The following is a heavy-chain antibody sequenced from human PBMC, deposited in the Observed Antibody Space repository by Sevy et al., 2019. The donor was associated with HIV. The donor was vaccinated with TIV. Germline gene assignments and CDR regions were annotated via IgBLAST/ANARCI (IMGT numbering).Heavy chain of an antibody. Sequence: GGSLRLSCAATGFTFSNYAMHWVRQAPGKGLEWVAIIWSDGAYQYHGDSVKGRFTRSRDNSKNILFLQMNNVRVEDTAVYYCARGGYYYDNAAYYALDSWGQGTLVTVSS. V-gene: IGHV3-33*01. CDR2: IWSDGAYQ. J-gene: IGHJ4*02. D-gene: IGHD3-22*01. CDR3: ARGGYYYDNAAYYALDS. CDR1: GFTFSNYA.